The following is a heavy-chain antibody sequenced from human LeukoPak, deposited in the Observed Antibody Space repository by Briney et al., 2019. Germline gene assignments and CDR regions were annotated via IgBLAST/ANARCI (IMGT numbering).Heavy chain of an antibody. D-gene: IGHD6-13*01. CDR1: GFTFSSYG. CDR3: AKDPSRIAAAGTTFSFGY. CDR2: IRYDGSNK. V-gene: IGHV3-30*02. J-gene: IGHJ4*02. Sequence: GGSLRLSCAASGFTFSSYGMHWVRQAPGKGLEWVAFIRYDGSNKYYADSVKGRFTISRDNSKNTLYLQMNSLRAEDTAVYYCAKDPSRIAAAGTTFSFGYWGQGTLVTVSS.